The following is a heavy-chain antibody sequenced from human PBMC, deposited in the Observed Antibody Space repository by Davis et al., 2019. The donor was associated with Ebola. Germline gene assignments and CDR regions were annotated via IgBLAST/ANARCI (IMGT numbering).Heavy chain of an antibody. CDR2: IYPGDSDT. CDR3: PRLVTMIVVPGWFDP. Sequence: PGGSLRLSCKGSGYSFTSYWIGWVRQMPGKGLEWMGIIYPGDSDTRYSPSFQGQVTISADKSISTAYLQWSSLKASDTAMYYCPRLVTMIVVPGWFDPWGQETLVTVPS. CDR1: GYSFTSYW. D-gene: IGHD3-22*01. V-gene: IGHV5-51*01. J-gene: IGHJ5*02.